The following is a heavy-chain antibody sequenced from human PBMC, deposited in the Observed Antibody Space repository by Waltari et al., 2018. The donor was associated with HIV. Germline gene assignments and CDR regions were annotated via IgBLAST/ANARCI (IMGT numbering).Heavy chain of an antibody. D-gene: IGHD1-26*01. V-gene: IGHV3-7*03. CDR2: IKHDGIET. CDR1: GFTFSSYW. Sequence: EVQLVGSGGGLVQPGGSLRLSCAASGFTFSSYWMTWFRQAPGKGLEWVANIKHDGIETYYVDSVKGRFTIARNNAKKSLYLQMNRLRVEDTAVYYCARVRLRGRDGFDIWGQGTMVTVSS. J-gene: IGHJ3*02. CDR3: ARVRLRGRDGFDI.